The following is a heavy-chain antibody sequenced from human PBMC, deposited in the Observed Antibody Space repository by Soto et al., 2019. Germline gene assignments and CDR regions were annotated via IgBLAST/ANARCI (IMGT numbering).Heavy chain of an antibody. Sequence: QVHLLQSGAEVKKPGSSVRVSCEASGGTFRTYAISWVRQAPGQGREWMGECIPIFGIVNYAQKVQGRVTITADESTTTVYMDLRSLRSEDTAVYYCAKGAVAGTPTSYYYYGMDVWGQGTTVTVSS. CDR2: CIPIFGIV. J-gene: IGHJ6*02. CDR1: GGTFRTYA. D-gene: IGHD6-19*01. CDR3: AKGAVAGTPTSYYYYGMDV. V-gene: IGHV1-69*12.